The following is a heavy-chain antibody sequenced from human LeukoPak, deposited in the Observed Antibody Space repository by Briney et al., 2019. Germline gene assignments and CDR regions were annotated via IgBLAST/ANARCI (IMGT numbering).Heavy chain of an antibody. V-gene: IGHV3-33*06. CDR3: AKVGELETFSSNSDWYFEL. CDR2: IWFDGSQK. D-gene: IGHD4-23*01. Sequence: GGSLRLTCTASGFNFKDYGVHWVRQAPGKGLEWVAVIWFDGSQKFYVESVQGRFTISRDNSNSTVYLQMSSLRAEDTAVYYCAKVGELETFSSNSDWYFELWGRGTLVTVSS. J-gene: IGHJ2*01. CDR1: GFNFKDYG.